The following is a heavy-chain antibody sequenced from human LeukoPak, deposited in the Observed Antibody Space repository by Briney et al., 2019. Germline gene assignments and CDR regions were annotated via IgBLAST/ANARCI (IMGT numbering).Heavy chain of an antibody. V-gene: IGHV3-48*03. CDR1: GFTFSSYE. D-gene: IGHD5-24*01. J-gene: IGHJ4*02. Sequence: GGSLRLSCAASGFTFSSYEMNWLRQAPVKGQEWVSYISSSGVTIYYADSVKGRFTISRDNAKNSLYLQMNSLRAEDAAVYYCARARMATGGGTFDYWGQGTLVTVSS. CDR3: ARARMATGGGTFDY. CDR2: ISSSGVTI.